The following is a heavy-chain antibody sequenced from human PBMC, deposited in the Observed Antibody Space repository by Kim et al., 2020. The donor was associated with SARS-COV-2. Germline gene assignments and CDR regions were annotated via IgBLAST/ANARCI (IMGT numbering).Heavy chain of an antibody. CDR1: GGSISGFY. V-gene: IGHV4-59*01. D-gene: IGHD6-19*01. J-gene: IGHJ4*02. Sequence: SETLSLTCTVSGGSISGFYWTWSRQAPGEGLEWVGYVHYTGTTRYNPSLESRPTMSIDTSKNQSPRRLSNVAAADTAVHYCARLQDSGLADHWGQGTLVTVSS. CDR3: ARLQDSGLADH. CDR2: VHYTGTT.